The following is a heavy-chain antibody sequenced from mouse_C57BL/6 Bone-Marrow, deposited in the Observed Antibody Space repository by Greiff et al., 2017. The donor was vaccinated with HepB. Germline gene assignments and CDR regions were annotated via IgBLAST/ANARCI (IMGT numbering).Heavy chain of an antibody. V-gene: IGHV1-69*01. D-gene: IGHD3-2*02. CDR2: IDPSDSYT. CDR3: ARDREGYTDFDY. CDR1: GYTFTSYW. Sequence: VQLQQPGAELVMPGASVKLSCKASGYTFTSYWMHWVKQRPGQGLEWIGEIDPSDSYTNYNQKFKGKSTLTVDKSSSTAYMQLSSLTSEDSAVYYCARDREGYTDFDYWGQGTTLTVSS. J-gene: IGHJ2*01.